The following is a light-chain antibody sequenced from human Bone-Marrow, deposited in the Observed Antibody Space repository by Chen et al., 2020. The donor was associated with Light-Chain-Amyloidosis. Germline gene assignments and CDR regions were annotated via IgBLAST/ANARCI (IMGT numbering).Light chain of an antibody. CDR2: RDT. CDR3: QSADSSGTYEVI. J-gene: IGLJ2*01. CDR1: GLPTKY. V-gene: IGLV3-25*03. Sequence: SYELTQPPSVSVPPGQTASNTCSGAGLPTKYAYWYQQKPGQAPVLVIHRDTERPSRIYERFSGSSSGTTATLTISGVQAEDEADYHCQSADSSGTYEVIFGGGTKLTVL.